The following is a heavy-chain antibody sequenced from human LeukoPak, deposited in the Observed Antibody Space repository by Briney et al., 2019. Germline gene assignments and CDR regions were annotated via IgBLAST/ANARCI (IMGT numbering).Heavy chain of an antibody. CDR3: ATSTSWAKNWFDP. V-gene: IGHV3-74*01. Sequence: PGGPLRLSCAASGFTFSSYWMHWVRQAPGKGLVWVSRINSDGSSTSYADSVKGRFTISRDNAKNTLYLQMNSLRAEDTAVYYCATSTSWAKNWFDPWGQGTLVTVSS. D-gene: IGHD2-2*01. CDR2: INSDGSST. CDR1: GFTFSSYW. J-gene: IGHJ5*02.